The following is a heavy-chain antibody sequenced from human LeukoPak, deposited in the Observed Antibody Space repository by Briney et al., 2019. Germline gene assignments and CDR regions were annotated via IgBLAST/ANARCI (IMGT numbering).Heavy chain of an antibody. V-gene: IGHV3-23*01. D-gene: IGHD3-22*01. Sequence: PGGTLRLSCAASGFTFSSYGMSWVRQAPGKVLEWVSAISGSGGSTYYADSVKGRFTISRDNSKNTLYLQMNSLRAEDTAVYYCARGMYYYDSRRADAFDIWGQGTMVTVSS. CDR3: ARGMYYYDSRRADAFDI. J-gene: IGHJ3*02. CDR1: GFTFSSYG. CDR2: ISGSGGST.